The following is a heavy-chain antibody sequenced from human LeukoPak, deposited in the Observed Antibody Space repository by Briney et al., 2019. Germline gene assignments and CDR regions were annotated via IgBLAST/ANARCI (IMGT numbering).Heavy chain of an antibody. CDR3: TTDYILTGYYGSNFDY. J-gene: IGHJ4*02. V-gene: IGHV3-15*01. CDR1: GFTFSNAW. D-gene: IGHD3-9*01. CDR2: IKSKTDGGTT. Sequence: GGSLRLACAVAGFTFSNAWMSWVRQAPGKGLEWVGRIKSKTDGGTTDYAAPVKGRFTISRDDSKNTLYLQMNSLKTEDTAVYYCTTDYILTGYYGSNFDYWGQGTLVTVSS.